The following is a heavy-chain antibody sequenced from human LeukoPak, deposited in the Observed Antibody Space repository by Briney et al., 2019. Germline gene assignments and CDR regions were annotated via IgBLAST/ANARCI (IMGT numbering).Heavy chain of an antibody. D-gene: IGHD3-10*01. V-gene: IGHV1-2*02. J-gene: IGHJ6*03. CDR2: ISPTSGGT. CDR1: GYTFTGYY. Sequence: ASVKVSCKASGYTFTGYYMHWVRQAPGQGLEWMGWISPTSGGTNYAQKFQGRVTMTRDTSISTAYMELSRLRSDDTAVYYCAREAYASGSFRTDYYYMDVWGKGTTVTVSS. CDR3: AREAYASGSFRTDYYYMDV.